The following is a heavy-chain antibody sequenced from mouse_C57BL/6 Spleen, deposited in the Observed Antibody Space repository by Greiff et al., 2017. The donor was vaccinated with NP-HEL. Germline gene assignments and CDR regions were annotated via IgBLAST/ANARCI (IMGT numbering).Heavy chain of an antibody. CDR2: INPSNGGT. J-gene: IGHJ4*01. CDR1: GYTFTSYW. CDR3: ARSGTSYYYAMDY. Sequence: VQLQQSGTELVKPGASVKLSCKASGYTFTSYWMHWVKQRPGQGLEWIGNINPSNGGTNYNEKFKSKATLTVDKSSSTAYMQLSSLTSEDSAVYDCARSGTSYYYAMDYWGQRTSVTVSS. D-gene: IGHD4-1*01. V-gene: IGHV1-53*01.